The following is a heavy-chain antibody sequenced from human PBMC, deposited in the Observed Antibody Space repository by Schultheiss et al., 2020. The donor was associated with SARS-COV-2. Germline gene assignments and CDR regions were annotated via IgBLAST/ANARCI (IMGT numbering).Heavy chain of an antibody. CDR1: GYTFTSYY. CDR3: ARDLDYYDSSGSELTPPPFDP. CDR2: ISGYNGNT. V-gene: IGHV1-2*02. J-gene: IGHJ5*02. D-gene: IGHD3-22*01. Sequence: ASVKVSCKASGYTFTSYYMHWVRQAPGQGLEWMGWISGYNGNTNYAQKFQGRVTITRDMSTSTAYMELSSLRSEDTAVYYCARDLDYYDSSGSELTPPPFDPWGQGTLVTVSS.